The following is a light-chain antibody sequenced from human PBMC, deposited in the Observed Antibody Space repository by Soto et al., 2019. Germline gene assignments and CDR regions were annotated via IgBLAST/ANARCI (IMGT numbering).Light chain of an antibody. CDR2: DAS. CDR1: QGVSSRY. J-gene: IGKJ1*01. V-gene: IGKV3-15*01. Sequence: EIVLTQSPDTLSLSPGERATLSCRASQGVSSRYLAWYQQKPGQVPRLLIYDASTRATGIPSRFSGSGSGTEFTLTISSLKSEDFAVYYCQQYDNWPRTFGQGTKVDIK. CDR3: QQYDNWPRT.